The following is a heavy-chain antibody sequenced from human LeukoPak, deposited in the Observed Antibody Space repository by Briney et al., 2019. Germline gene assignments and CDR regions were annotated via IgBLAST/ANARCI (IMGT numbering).Heavy chain of an antibody. CDR2: INHSGST. Sequence: PSETLSLTCAVYGGSFSGYYWSWIRQPPGKGLEWIGEINHSGSTNYNPSLKSRVTISVDTSKNQFSLKLSSVTAADTAVYYCARLNQWLVLEHIPRIDYWGQGTLVTVSS. V-gene: IGHV4-34*01. CDR3: ARLNQWLVLEHIPRIDY. D-gene: IGHD6-19*01. J-gene: IGHJ4*02. CDR1: GGSFSGYY.